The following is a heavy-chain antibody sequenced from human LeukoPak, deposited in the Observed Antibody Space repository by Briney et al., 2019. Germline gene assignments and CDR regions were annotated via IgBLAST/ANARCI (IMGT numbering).Heavy chain of an antibody. CDR2: IYVTGST. V-gene: IGHV4-59*08. Sequence: SETVSLTCIVSGGSIGTYYWSWIRQSPGKGLEWIGYIYVTGSTRYNPYLQSRVTISVDTSRNQFFLKMSSVTAADTAVYYCARHIGGGIEDMDVWGTGTKVTVSS. CDR3: ARHIGGGIEDMDV. CDR1: GGSIGTYY. D-gene: IGHD3-16*02. J-gene: IGHJ6*03.